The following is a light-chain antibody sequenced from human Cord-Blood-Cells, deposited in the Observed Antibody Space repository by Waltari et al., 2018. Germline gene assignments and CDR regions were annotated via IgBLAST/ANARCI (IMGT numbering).Light chain of an antibody. CDR2: DVS. J-gene: IGLJ2*01. V-gene: IGLV2-11*01. CDR3: CSYAGSYTFVV. Sequence: QSALTQPRSMSGSPGQSVTISCTGTSSDVGGYNYVSWYQQHPGKAPKLMIYDVSKRPSGVPDRFSGPKSGNTASLTISGLQAEDEADYYCCSYAGSYTFVVFGGGTKLTVL. CDR1: SSDVGGYNY.